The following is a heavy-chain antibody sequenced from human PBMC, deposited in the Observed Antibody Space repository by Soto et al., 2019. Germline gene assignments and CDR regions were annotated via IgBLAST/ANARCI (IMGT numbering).Heavy chain of an antibody. CDR3: ARDIGGYCSGGSCPTNNDAFDI. Sequence: QVQLQESGPGLVKPSETLSLTCTVSGGSISSYYWSWIRQPPGKGLEWIGYIYYSGCTNYNPSLKSRATISVDTSKNQFSLQLSSVTAADTAVYYCARDIGGYCSGGSCPTNNDAFDIWGQGTMVTVSS. J-gene: IGHJ3*02. CDR1: GGSISSYY. CDR2: IYYSGCT. D-gene: IGHD2-15*01. V-gene: IGHV4-59*01.